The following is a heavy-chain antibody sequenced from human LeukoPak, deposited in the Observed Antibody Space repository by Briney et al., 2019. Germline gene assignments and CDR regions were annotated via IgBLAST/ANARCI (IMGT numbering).Heavy chain of an antibody. D-gene: IGHD3-10*01. CDR3: ARANTYGSGRNGYYYYGMDV. V-gene: IGHV4-34*01. CDR2: INHSGST. J-gene: IGHJ6*02. CDR1: GRSFSGYY. Sequence: SETLSLTCAVYGRSFSGYYWSWIRQPPGKGLEWIGEINHSGSTNYNPSLKSRVTISVDTSKNQFSLKLSSVTAADTAVYYCARANTYGSGRNGYYYYGMDVWGQGTTVTVSS.